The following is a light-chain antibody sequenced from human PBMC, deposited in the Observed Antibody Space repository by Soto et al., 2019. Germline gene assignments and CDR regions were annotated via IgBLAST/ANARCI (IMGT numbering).Light chain of an antibody. CDR2: AAS. V-gene: IGKV1-39*01. J-gene: IGKJ1*01. CDR1: QGISTY. Sequence: DIQMTQSPSSLSASVGARVPITCRASQGISTYLNWYPQKPGKAPKLLIYAASSLQSGVPSRFSGSGSETDFTLTISSLQPEDFATYSCQQSYSTTWTFGQGTKVDIK. CDR3: QQSYSTTWT.